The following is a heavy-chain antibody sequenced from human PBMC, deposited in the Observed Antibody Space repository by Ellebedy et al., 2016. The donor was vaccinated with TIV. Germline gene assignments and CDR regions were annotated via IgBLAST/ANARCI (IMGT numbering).Heavy chain of an antibody. CDR2: VYPGSGDT. CDR3: AAFPFISASSAY. Sequence: ASVKVSCKTSGYTFNAYHIHWVRQAPGQGLEWMGWVYPGSGDTNYAQKFQDRVTMTRDTSTRTVYMELSSLRSDDTAVYYCAAFPFISASSAYWGQGTLVTVSS. J-gene: IGHJ4*02. V-gene: IGHV1-2*02. CDR1: GYTFNAYH. D-gene: IGHD3-16*01.